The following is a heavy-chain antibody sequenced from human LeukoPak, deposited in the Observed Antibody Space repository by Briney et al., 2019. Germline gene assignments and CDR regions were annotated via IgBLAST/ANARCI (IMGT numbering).Heavy chain of an antibody. J-gene: IGHJ4*02. CDR2: TYHRGSP. D-gene: IGHD2-2*01. CDR3: ARLVCTSANCYAPSHHDY. CDR1: GGAISSGDYY. V-gene: IGHV4-30-4*01. Sequence: PSETLSLTCTVSGGAISSGDYYWSWIRQPPGKAPEWIAYTYHRGSPYYKSSLNRRVTTSVDTSKNQFSLKLSSVTAADTAVYYCARLVCTSANCYAPSHHDYWGQGILVTVSS.